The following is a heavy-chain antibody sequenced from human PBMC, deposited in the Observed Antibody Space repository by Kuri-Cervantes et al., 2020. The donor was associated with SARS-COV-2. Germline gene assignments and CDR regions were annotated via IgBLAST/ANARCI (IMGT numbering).Heavy chain of an antibody. V-gene: IGHV1-69*06. J-gene: IGHJ6*02. Sequence: SVKVSCKASGGTFSSYAISWVRQAPGQGLEWMGGIIPIFGTANYAQKFQGRVTITADKSTSTAYMELSSLRSEDTAVYYCAREDAGTLYTSRYYGMDVWGQGTTVTVSS. D-gene: IGHD2-2*02. CDR2: IIPIFGTA. CDR3: AREDAGTLYTSRYYGMDV. CDR1: GGTFSSYA.